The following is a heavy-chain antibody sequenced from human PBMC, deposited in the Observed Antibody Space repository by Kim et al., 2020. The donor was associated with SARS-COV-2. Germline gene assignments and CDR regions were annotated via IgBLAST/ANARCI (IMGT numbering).Heavy chain of an antibody. D-gene: IGHD6-19*01. J-gene: IGHJ3*02. Sequence: GGSLRLSCVTSRFSLSDYYIDWVRQGPGKGLEWVGRSGNKASSHATAYAASVRDRFIISRDDSRNSLYLQMNSLKTEDTAVYFCCRGYSGGPIYAFDIWGQGTGVTVSS. CDR3: CRGYSGGPIYAFDI. CDR1: RFSLSDYY. CDR2: SGNKASSHAT. V-gene: IGHV3-72*01.